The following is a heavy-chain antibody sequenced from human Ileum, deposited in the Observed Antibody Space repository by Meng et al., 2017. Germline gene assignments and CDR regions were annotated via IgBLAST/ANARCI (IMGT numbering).Heavy chain of an antibody. V-gene: IGHV4-4*02. J-gene: IGHJ4*02. D-gene: IGHD2/OR15-2a*01. Sequence: QVQLQESGPGLVEASGTLSLTCVVSGDSISSSNWWNWVRQPPGKGLEWIGEIFHTGSTNYNPSLKSRVTISADKSKNQFSLNLSSVTAADTAVYYCATNKNKKIDYWGQGTLVTVSS. CDR3: ATNKNKKIDY. CDR1: GDSISSSNW. CDR2: IFHTGST.